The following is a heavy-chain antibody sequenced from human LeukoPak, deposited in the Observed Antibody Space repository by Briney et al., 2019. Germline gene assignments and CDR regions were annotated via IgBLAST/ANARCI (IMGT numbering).Heavy chain of an antibody. Sequence: PSETLSLTCAVSGGSISTYCWSWIRQPPGKGLEWIGYISYSGSTNYNPSLKSRVTISVDTSENQFSLKLSSVTAADTAVYYCVRSDDFWSGYYGYWGQGTLVTVSS. CDR3: VRSDDFWSGYYGY. V-gene: IGHV4-59*01. CDR1: GGSISTYC. D-gene: IGHD3-3*01. J-gene: IGHJ4*02. CDR2: ISYSGST.